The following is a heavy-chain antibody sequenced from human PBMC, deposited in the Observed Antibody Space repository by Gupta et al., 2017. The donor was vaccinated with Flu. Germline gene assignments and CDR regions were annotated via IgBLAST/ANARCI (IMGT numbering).Heavy chain of an antibody. D-gene: IGHD2-2*01. CDR3: AKDRGGYCSGNRCYFDACDM. V-gene: IGHV3-23*01. CDR2: MSAVGGNT. Sequence: LEWISVMSAVGGNTYDADSVQGRFTISRDNSKNTLFLQMNSLRAEDTAVYYCAKDRGGYCSGNRCYFDACDMWGQGTLVTVSS. J-gene: IGHJ3*02.